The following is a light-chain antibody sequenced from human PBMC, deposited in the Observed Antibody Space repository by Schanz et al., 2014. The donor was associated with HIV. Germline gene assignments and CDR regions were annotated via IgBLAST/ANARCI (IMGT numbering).Light chain of an antibody. CDR3: QHRRSWPPFFT. Sequence: EIVLTQSPGSLSLSPGGRATLSCGASQRLSSSYLAWYQQKRDQPPRLVIYATSTRAAGIPDRFSGTGSGTEFTLTISSLQPEDFAVYYCQHRRSWPPFFTFGPGTRVDAK. J-gene: IGKJ3*01. CDR2: ATS. CDR1: QRLSSSY. V-gene: IGKV3D-20*02.